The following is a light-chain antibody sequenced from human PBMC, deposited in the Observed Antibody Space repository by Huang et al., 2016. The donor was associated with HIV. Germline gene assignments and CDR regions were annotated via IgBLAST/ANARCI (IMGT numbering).Light chain of an antibody. V-gene: IGKV3-15*01. CDR3: QQFNNWPPD. Sequence: ERVMTQSPATLYVTPGERATLSCRASQSIDTNLAWYQQKPGQAPRLLIYGASTRATDIPARFSGSGSGTEFTLTISSLQSEDLAVYYCQQFNNWPPDFGGGTRVEIK. J-gene: IGKJ4*01. CDR2: GAS. CDR1: QSIDTN.